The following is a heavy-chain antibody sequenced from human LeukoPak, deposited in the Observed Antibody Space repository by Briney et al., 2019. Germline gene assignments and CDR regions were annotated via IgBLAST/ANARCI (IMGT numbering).Heavy chain of an antibody. CDR3: AKSYSDYAGASYYYYGMDV. CDR2: IYSGGST. V-gene: IGHV3-66*01. Sequence: GGSLRLSCAASGFTVSSNYMSWVRQAPGKGLEWVSVIYSGGSTYYADSVKGRFTISRDNSKNTLYLQMNSLRAEDTAVYYCAKSYSDYAGASYYYYGMDVWGQGTTVTVSS. J-gene: IGHJ6*02. D-gene: IGHD4-11*01. CDR1: GFTVSSNY.